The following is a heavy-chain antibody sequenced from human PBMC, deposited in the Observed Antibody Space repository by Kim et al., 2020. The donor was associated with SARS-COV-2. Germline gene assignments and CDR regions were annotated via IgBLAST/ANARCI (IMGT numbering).Heavy chain of an antibody. CDR1: GYSFTSYW. V-gene: IGHV5-10-1*01. Sequence: GESLKISCKGSGYSFTSYWISWVRQMPGKGLEWMGRIDPSDSYTNYSPSFQGHVTIPADKSISTAYLQWSSLKASDTAMYYCARQGDVVVPAAIHYYYGMDVWGQGTTVTVSS. J-gene: IGHJ6*02. CDR2: IDPSDSYT. D-gene: IGHD2-2*01. CDR3: ARQGDVVVPAAIHYYYGMDV.